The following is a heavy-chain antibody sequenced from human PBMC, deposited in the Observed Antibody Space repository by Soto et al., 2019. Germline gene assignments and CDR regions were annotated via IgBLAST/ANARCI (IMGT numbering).Heavy chain of an antibody. J-gene: IGHJ4*02. CDR2: TNGDNNNT. Sequence: ASVKVSCKASGYIISNHFLHWVRQAPGRRPEWMGWTNGDNNNTNYSQKFHGRVTITTDTSANAAYLELSSLRSEDTGVYYCARDLGDRFDYWGPGTLVTVSS. CDR1: GYIISNHF. V-gene: IGHV1-3*01. CDR3: ARDLGDRFDY. D-gene: IGHD2-21*01.